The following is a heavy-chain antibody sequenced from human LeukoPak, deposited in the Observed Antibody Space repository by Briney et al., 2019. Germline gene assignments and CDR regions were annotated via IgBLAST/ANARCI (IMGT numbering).Heavy chain of an antibody. Sequence: PGGSLRLSCAASGFTLSSFAMSWVRQAPGKGLEWVSYISSSGSTIYYADSVKGRFTVSRDNSKNTLYLQMRSLRAEDTALYFCAKDFDGGSFFFDNWGQGTLVTVPS. D-gene: IGHD2-15*01. CDR1: GFTLSSFA. CDR2: ISSSGSTI. CDR3: AKDFDGGSFFFDN. J-gene: IGHJ4*02. V-gene: IGHV3-23*01.